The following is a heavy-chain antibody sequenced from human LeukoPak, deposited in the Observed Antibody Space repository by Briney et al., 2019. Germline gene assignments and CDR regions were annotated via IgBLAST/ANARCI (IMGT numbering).Heavy chain of an antibody. CDR2: ISSSSSYI. D-gene: IGHD3-22*01. CDR3: ARDFTTYYYDSPTLPLYYMDV. Sequence: GGSLRLSCAASAFTFSTYAITWVRQAPGKGLEWVSSISSSSSYIYYADSVKGRFTISRDNAKNSLYLQMNSLRAEDTAVYYCARDFTTYYYDSPTLPLYYMDVWGKGTTVTVSS. CDR1: AFTFSTYA. J-gene: IGHJ6*03. V-gene: IGHV3-21*01.